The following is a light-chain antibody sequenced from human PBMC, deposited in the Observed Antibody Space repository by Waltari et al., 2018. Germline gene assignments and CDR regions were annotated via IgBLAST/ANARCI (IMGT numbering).Light chain of an antibody. Sequence: QSALTQPASVSGSPGQSITISCTGTSSHVGGYNYVSWYQQHPGKAPKLMIYDVSNRPSGVSNRFSGSKSGNTASLTISGLQPEDEADYYCSSYTSSTIYVFGTGTKVTVL. CDR2: DVS. CDR1: SSHVGGYNY. V-gene: IGLV2-14*01. CDR3: SSYTSSTIYV. J-gene: IGLJ1*01.